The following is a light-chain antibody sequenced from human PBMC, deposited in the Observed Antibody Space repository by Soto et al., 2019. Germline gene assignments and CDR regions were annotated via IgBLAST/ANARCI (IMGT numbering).Light chain of an antibody. V-gene: IGLV3-21*02. CDR1: NIGSKS. CDR3: RVWDSSSDHYV. Sequence: SYELTQPPSVSVAPGQTARITCGGNNIGSKSVHWYQQKPGQAPVLVVYDDSDPPSGIPERFSGSKSGNTATLTISRVEAGDEADYYCRVWDSSSDHYVFGAGTKLTVL. J-gene: IGLJ1*01. CDR2: DDS.